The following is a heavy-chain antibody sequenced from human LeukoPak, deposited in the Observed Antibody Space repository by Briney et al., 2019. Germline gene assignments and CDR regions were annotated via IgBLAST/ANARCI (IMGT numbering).Heavy chain of an antibody. J-gene: IGHJ4*02. Sequence: QPGGSLRLSCAASGFTFSSYGMHWVRQAPGKGLEWVAFIRYDGSNKYYADSVKGRFTISRDNSKNTLYLQMNSLRAEDTAVYYCAKEGSIAVRIFDYWGQGTLVTVSS. D-gene: IGHD6-6*01. CDR1: GFTFSSYG. CDR3: AKEGSIAVRIFDY. CDR2: IRYDGSNK. V-gene: IGHV3-30*02.